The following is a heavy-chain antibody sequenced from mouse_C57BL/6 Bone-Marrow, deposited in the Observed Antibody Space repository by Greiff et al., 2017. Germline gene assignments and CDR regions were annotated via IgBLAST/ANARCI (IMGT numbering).Heavy chain of an antibody. CDR3: ARADYYGSSYAFDY. CDR2: ILPGSGST. V-gene: IGHV1-9*01. CDR1: GYTFTGYW. Sequence: QVQLKQSGAELMKPGASVKLSCKATGYTFTGYWLEWVKQRPGHGLEWIGEILPGSGSTNYNEKFKGKATFTAVTSSNTAYMQLSSLTTEDSAIYYWARADYYGSSYAFDYWGQGTTLTVSS. D-gene: IGHD1-1*01. J-gene: IGHJ2*01.